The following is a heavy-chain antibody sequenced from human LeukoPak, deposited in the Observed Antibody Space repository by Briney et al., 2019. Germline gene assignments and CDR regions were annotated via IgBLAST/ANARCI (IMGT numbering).Heavy chain of an antibody. V-gene: IGHV4-34*01. D-gene: IGHD5-12*01. CDR2: INHSGST. J-gene: IGHJ4*02. CDR1: SGSFSVYH. Sequence: KPSETLSLTCAVHSGSFSVYHWSWIRQPPGKGLEWIGEINHSGSTNYNPSLKSRVTISLDTSKNQFSLKLSSLTAADTAVYYCASRPGATIYWGQGTLVTVSS. CDR3: ASRPGATIY.